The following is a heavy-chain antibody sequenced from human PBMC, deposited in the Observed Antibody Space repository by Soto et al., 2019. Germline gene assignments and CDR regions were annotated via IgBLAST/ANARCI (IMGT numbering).Heavy chain of an antibody. D-gene: IGHD3-16*02. CDR2: FYYNGNN. V-gene: IGHV4-31*03. CDR3: ARATGGINYFDY. Sequence: QVQLQESGPGLVKPSQTLSLTCTVSGVSIRSGGYYWSWIRQHPGKGPEWIGYFYYNGNNFYNPSLKGRLSISGDTSKNQFSLNLSSVTAADTAVYYCARATGGINYFDYWGQGTPVSVSS. CDR1: GVSIRSGGYY. J-gene: IGHJ4*02.